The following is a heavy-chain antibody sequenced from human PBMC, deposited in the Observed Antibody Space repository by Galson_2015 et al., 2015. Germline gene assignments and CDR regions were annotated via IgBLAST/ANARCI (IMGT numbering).Heavy chain of an antibody. J-gene: IGHJ4*02. Sequence: SVKVSCKASGYTFTSYGISWVRQAPGQGLEWMGWISAYNGNTNYAQKLQGRVTMTTDTSTSTAYMELRSLRSDDTAVYYCARDRLGAVAGTRYFDYWGQGTLVTVSS. V-gene: IGHV1-18*04. CDR2: ISAYNGNT. CDR1: GYTFTSYG. CDR3: ARDRLGAVAGTRYFDY. D-gene: IGHD6-19*01.